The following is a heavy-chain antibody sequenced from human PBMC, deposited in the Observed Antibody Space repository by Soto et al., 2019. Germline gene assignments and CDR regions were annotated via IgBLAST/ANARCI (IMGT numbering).Heavy chain of an antibody. Sequence: KVSCKASGYTFTSYAMHWVRQMPGKGLEWMGIIYPGDSDTRYSPSFQGQVTISADKSISTAYLQWSGLKASDTAMYYCARHLWSSGSYYISYYYYGMDVWGQGTTVTVSS. CDR1: GYTFTSYA. CDR3: ARHLWSSGSYYISYYYYGMDV. J-gene: IGHJ6*02. D-gene: IGHD3-10*01. CDR2: IYPGDSDT. V-gene: IGHV5-51*01.